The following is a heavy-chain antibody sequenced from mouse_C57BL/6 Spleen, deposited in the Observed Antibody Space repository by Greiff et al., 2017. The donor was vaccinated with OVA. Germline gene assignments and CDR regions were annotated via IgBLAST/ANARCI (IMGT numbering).Heavy chain of an antibody. CDR3: ERVKITCPGWCDY. D-gene: IGHD1-3*01. CDR1: GYTFTAYN. J-gene: IGHJ3*01. V-gene: IGHV1-22*01. CDR2: INPNNGGT. Sequence: EVQLQQSGPELVKPGASVKMSCKASGYTFTAYNMHWVKQSHGKSLEWLGYINPNNGGTSYNQKVKSMATLAVNKSSRTDYMVLRNLTSVESADYYCERVKITCPGWCDYWGPGTLVTVSA.